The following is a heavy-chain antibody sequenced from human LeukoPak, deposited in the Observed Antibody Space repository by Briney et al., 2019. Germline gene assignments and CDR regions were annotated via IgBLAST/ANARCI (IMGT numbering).Heavy chain of an antibody. CDR3: ARLKARRVRGLLSYYYYYMDV. Sequence: ASVKVSCKASGYTFSGYYMHWVRQATGQGLEWMGWMNPNSGNTGYAQRFQGRVTMTRNTSISTAYMELSSLRSEDTAVYYCARLKARRVRGLLSYYYYYMDVWGKGTTVTISS. V-gene: IGHV1-8*02. CDR2: MNPNSGNT. CDR1: GYTFSGYY. D-gene: IGHD4-23*01. J-gene: IGHJ6*03.